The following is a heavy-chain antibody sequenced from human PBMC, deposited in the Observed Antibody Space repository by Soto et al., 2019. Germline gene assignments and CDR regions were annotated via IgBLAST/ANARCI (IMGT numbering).Heavy chain of an antibody. J-gene: IGHJ4*02. Sequence: PSETLSLTCTVSGGSISGYYWSWIRQHPGKGLEWIGYIYYSGSTYYNPSLKSRVTISVDTSKNQFSLKLSSVTAADTAVYYCARNPTVWGQGTLVTVSS. CDR3: ARNPTV. CDR1: GGSISGYY. CDR2: IYYSGST. D-gene: IGHD4-17*01. V-gene: IGHV4-31*03.